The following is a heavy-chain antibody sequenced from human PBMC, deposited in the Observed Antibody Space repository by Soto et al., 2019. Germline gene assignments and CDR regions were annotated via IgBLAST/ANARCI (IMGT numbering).Heavy chain of an antibody. CDR1: GFTFSNAW. CDR2: IKSKTDGGTT. J-gene: IGHJ6*02. D-gene: IGHD1-1*01. V-gene: IGHV3-15*01. Sequence: GGSLRLSCAASGFTFSNAWMSWVRQAPGKGLEWVARIKSKTDGGTTDYAAPVKGRFTISRDDSKNTLYRQMNSLKAEDTAVYYCATQGPQLEQRRTYYYGIDVWGQGTTVTVSS. CDR3: ATQGPQLEQRRTYYYGIDV.